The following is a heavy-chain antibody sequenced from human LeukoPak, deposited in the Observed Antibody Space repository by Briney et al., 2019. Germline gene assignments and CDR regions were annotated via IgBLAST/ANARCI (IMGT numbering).Heavy chain of an antibody. V-gene: IGHV4-4*02. CDR2: IYHSGST. D-gene: IGHD3-22*01. CDR3: ARDYYDSSGYYYFDY. Sequence: SETLSLTCAVSGGSISSSNWWSWVRQPPGKGLEWIGEIYHSGSTNYNPSLKSRVTISVDKSKNQFSLKLSSVTAADTAVYYCARDYYDSSGYYYFDYWGQGTLVTVSS. J-gene: IGHJ4*02. CDR1: GGSISSSNW.